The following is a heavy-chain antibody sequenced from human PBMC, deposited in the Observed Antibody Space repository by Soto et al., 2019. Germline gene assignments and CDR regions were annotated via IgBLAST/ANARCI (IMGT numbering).Heavy chain of an antibody. CDR2: ISSGSSTV. D-gene: IGHD2-15*01. CDR3: ARSPATFDY. V-gene: IGHV3-48*01. Sequence: PGGSLRLSCAASGFTFSSYRMNWVRQAPGKGLEWVSYISSGSSTVFYADSVKGRFTISRDNAKNSLYLQMNSLRAEDTAVYYCARSPATFDYWGQGTLVTVSS. J-gene: IGHJ4*02. CDR1: GFTFSSYR.